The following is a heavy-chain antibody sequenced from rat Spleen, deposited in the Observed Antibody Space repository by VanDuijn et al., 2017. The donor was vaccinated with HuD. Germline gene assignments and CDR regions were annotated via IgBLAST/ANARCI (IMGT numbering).Heavy chain of an antibody. CDR1: GFTFINYD. V-gene: IGHV5S13*01. Sequence: EVQLVESGGGLVQPGRSLKLSCAASGFTFINYDMDWVRQAPTKGLEWIASISAGGRNTYYRDYVKGRFPISRDNAKNTQYLQMDSLRSEDTATYYCARLYSTYINGDVMDAWGQGASVTVSS. J-gene: IGHJ4*01. CDR3: ARLYSTYINGDVMDA. D-gene: IGHD1-2*01. CDR2: ISAGGRNT.